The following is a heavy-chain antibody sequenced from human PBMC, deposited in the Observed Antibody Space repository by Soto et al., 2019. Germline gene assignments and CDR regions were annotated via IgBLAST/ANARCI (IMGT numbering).Heavy chain of an antibody. Sequence: PSETLSLTCTVSGGSISSGDYYWSWIRPPPGKGLEWIGYIYYSGSTYYNPSLKSRVTISVDTSKNQFSLKLSSVTAADTAVYYCARGVGLQHTGMDVWGQGTTVTVSS. CDR2: IYYSGST. V-gene: IGHV4-30-4*01. D-gene: IGHD1-1*01. CDR3: ARGVGLQHTGMDV. CDR1: GGSISSGDYY. J-gene: IGHJ6*02.